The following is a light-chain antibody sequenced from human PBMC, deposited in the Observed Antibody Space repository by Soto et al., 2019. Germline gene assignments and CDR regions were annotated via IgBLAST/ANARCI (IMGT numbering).Light chain of an antibody. CDR2: WAS. V-gene: IGKV4-1*01. Sequence: DIVMTQSPDSLAVSLGERATINCKSSQSILHSPNNKDALTWYQQKPGQPPKLLINWASTRESGVPDRFSGAGSGIDFTLTISSLQAEDVAVYYCQQFYTTPTFGQGTRVEIK. J-gene: IGKJ1*01. CDR1: QSILHSPNNKDA. CDR3: QQFYTTPT.